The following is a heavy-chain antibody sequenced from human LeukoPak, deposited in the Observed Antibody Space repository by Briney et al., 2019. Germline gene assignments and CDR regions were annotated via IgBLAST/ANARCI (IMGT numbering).Heavy chain of an antibody. J-gene: IGHJ4*02. V-gene: IGHV3-48*03. Sequence: GGSLRLSCAASAFTLSSYETNWVRQAPGKGVEGVSYVSSSGTTTYYADSVKGRFTISRDNGKNLVSLQMNSLRDEDTAVYYCARADRDGNKRFLDWGQGTLVTVSS. D-gene: IGHD5-24*01. CDR1: AFTLSSYE. CDR2: VSSSGTTT. CDR3: ARADRDGNKRFLD.